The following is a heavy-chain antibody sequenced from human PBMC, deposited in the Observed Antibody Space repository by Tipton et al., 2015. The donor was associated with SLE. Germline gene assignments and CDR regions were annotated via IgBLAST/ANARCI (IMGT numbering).Heavy chain of an antibody. Sequence: GLVKPSETLSLTCTVSGGSISSNYWSWIRQSPGKGLEWIGYIYDTGSTHYNPSLKSRITISLDTSKNQFALKLSSVTAADTALYYCARTYGDAAFDLWGQGTKVTVSS. CDR3: ARTYGDAAFDL. J-gene: IGHJ3*01. V-gene: IGHV4-59*01. D-gene: IGHD4-17*01. CDR2: IYDTGST. CDR1: GGSISSNY.